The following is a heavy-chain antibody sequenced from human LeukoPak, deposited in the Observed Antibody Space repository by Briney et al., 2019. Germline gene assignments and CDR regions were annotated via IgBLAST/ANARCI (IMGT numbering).Heavy chain of an antibody. D-gene: IGHD5-18*01. CDR3: ARARGYSYGYEGYFDY. J-gene: IGHJ4*02. V-gene: IGHV1-18*01. CDR2: ISGYNGDT. CDR1: GYTFTTFG. Sequence: ASVKVSCKTSGYTFTTFGISWVRQAPGQGLEWMGWISGYNGDTNYAQKFQGRVTITTDESTGTAYMELSSLRSEDTAVYYCARARGYSYGYEGYFDYWGQGTLVTVSS.